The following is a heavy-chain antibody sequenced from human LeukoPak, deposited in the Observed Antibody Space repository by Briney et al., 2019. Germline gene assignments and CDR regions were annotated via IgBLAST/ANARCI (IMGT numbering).Heavy chain of an antibody. CDR3: AAKGNGYTGIYVFAH. CDR2: LFASGNS. J-gene: IGHJ4*02. Sequence: GGSLRLSCAASGFTSSSYAMSWVRQAPGKGLGWVSVLFASGNSNYADSVKGRFTISSDNSENTLDLHMHSLRAEDTAVYYCAAKGNGYTGIYVFAHWGQGTLVTVSS. V-gene: IGHV3-66*01. CDR1: GFTSSSYA. D-gene: IGHD1-26*01.